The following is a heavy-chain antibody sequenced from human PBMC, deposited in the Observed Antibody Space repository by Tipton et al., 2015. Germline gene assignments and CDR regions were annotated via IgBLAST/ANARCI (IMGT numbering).Heavy chain of an antibody. J-gene: IGHJ4*02. CDR1: GYFFTNYG. CDR2: ISGYNGNA. D-gene: IGHD2-15*01. Sequence: QSGPEVKRPGASVKVSCKASGYFFTNYGITWVRQAPGQGLEWMGWISGYNGNANSAQKFQDRVTMTMDMSTSTAYMELRSLTSDDTAVYYCARAVEGSCSGGSCYVYWGQGTPVTVSS. CDR3: ARAVEGSCSGGSCYVY. V-gene: IGHV1-18*01.